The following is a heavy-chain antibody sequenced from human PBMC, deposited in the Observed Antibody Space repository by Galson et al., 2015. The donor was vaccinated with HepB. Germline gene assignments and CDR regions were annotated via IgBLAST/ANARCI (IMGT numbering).Heavy chain of an antibody. V-gene: IGHV3-11*01. CDR2: IGTSAFTI. Sequence: SLRLSCAASGFTLGNYYMTWIRQAPGGGLEWVSYIGTSAFTIYYADSVRGRFTISRDNAENTLYLQMNSLRAEDTALYYCARDLSGSGDAFDIWGQGTMVTVSS. D-gene: IGHD6-19*01. CDR1: GFTLGNYY. J-gene: IGHJ3*02. CDR3: ARDLSGSGDAFDI.